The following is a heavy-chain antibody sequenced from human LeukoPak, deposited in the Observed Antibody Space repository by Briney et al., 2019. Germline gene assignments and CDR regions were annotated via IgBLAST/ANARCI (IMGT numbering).Heavy chain of an antibody. J-gene: IGHJ6*04. CDR2: ISSSGSTI. V-gene: IGHV3-48*03. CDR1: GFTFSSYE. Sequence: GGSLRLSCAASGFTFSSYEMNWVRQAPGKGLEWVSYISSSGSTIYYADSVKGRFTISRGNAKNSLYLQMNSLRAEDTAVYYCARDYDILTGYSSYYYYGMDVWGKGTTVTVSS. D-gene: IGHD3-9*01. CDR3: ARDYDILTGYSSYYYYGMDV.